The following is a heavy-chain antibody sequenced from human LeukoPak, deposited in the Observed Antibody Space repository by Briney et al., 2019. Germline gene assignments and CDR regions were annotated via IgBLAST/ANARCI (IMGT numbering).Heavy chain of an antibody. CDR2: IYPGDSDT. CDR3: ASTRYDFWSGYPYYFDY. D-gene: IGHD3-3*01. V-gene: IGHV5-51*01. J-gene: IGHJ4*02. Sequence: GESLKISCKGYGYSFSSYWIGWVRQMPGKGLEWMGIIYPGDSDTRYSPSFQGQVTISADKSISTAYLQWSSLKASDTAMYYCASTRYDFWSGYPYYFDYWGQGTLVTVSS. CDR1: GYSFSSYW.